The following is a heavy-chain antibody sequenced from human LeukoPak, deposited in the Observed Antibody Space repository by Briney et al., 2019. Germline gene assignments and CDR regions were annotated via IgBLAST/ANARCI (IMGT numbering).Heavy chain of an antibody. CDR3: ARGSDPFLFDP. CDR2: IYYSGST. Sequence: SETLSLTCTVSGGSISSSSYYWGWFRQPPGKGLEWIGSIYYSGSTYYNPSLKSRVTISVDTSKNQFSLKLSSVTAADTAVYYCARGSDPFLFDPWGQGALVTVSS. J-gene: IGHJ5*02. CDR1: GGSISSSSYY. V-gene: IGHV4-39*01.